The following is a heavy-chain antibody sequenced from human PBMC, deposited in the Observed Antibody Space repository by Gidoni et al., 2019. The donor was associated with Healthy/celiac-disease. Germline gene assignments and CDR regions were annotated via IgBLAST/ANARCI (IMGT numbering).Heavy chain of an antibody. CDR3: AREGWELLEHAFDI. J-gene: IGHJ3*02. CDR2: INAGNGNT. Sequence: QVQLVQSGAEVKKPGASVKVSCKASGYTFTSYAMHWVRQAPGQRLEWMGWINAGNGNTKYSQKFQGRVTITRDTSASTAYMELSSLRSEDTAVYYCAREGWELLEHAFDIWGQGTMVTVSS. CDR1: GYTFTSYA. V-gene: IGHV1-3*01. D-gene: IGHD1-26*01.